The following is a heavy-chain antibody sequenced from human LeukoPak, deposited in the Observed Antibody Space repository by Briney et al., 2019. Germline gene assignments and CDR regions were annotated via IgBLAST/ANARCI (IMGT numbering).Heavy chain of an antibody. CDR2: IKQDGSEK. V-gene: IGHV3-7*01. D-gene: IGHD2-21*02. CDR1: GFTFSSYW. CDR3: ASDRTPYCGGDCYFDY. Sequence: PGGSLRLSCAASGFTFSSYWMSWVRQAPGKGLEWVANIKQDGSEKYYVDSVKGRFTISRDNAKNSLYLQMNSLRAEDTAVYYCASDRTPYCGGDCYFDYWGQGTLVTVSS. J-gene: IGHJ4*02.